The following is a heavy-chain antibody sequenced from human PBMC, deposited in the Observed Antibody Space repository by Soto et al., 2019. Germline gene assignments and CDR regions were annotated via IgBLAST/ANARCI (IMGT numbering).Heavy chain of an antibody. D-gene: IGHD2-15*01. CDR1: GGSISSGGYY. V-gene: IGHV4-31*03. CDR2: IYYSGST. Sequence: SETLSLTCTVSGGSISSGGYYWSWIRQHPGKGLEWIGYIYYSGSTYYNPSLKSRVTISVDTSKNQFSLKLSSVTAADTAVYYCASTILGYCSGGSCYSRYYDMDVWSQGTTVTVS. CDR3: ASTILGYCSGGSCYSRYYDMDV. J-gene: IGHJ6*02.